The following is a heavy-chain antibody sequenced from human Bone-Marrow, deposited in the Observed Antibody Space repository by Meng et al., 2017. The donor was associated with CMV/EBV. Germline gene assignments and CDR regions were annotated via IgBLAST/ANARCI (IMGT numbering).Heavy chain of an antibody. D-gene: IGHD2-2*01. CDR3: ARGEYCSSTSCPTEDWFDL. V-gene: IGHV3-48*04. CDR2: ISSSSSTI. J-gene: IGHJ5*02. CDR1: GFTFSSYS. Sequence: GESLKISCAASGFTFSSYSMNWVRQAPGKGLEWVSYISSSSSTIYYADSVKGRFTISRDNAKNSLYLQMNSLRAEDTAVYYCARGEYCSSTSCPTEDWFDLWGQGTLVTVSS.